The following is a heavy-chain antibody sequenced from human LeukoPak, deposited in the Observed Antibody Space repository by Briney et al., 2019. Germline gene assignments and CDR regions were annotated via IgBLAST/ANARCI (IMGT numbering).Heavy chain of an antibody. J-gene: IGHJ4*02. CDR1: GGSINTFDYY. V-gene: IGHV4-39*07. CDR2: ISFSGNT. D-gene: IGHD5-12*01. CDR3: ATDNVMSGFFRYYFDS. Sequence: PSETLSLTCTVSGGSINTFDYYWGWIRQSPGKGLEWIGSISFSGNTYSNPSLKSRVTISVDTSKNQFSLRVTSVTAADTAVYFCATDNVMSGFFRYYFDSWGQGSLVTVSS.